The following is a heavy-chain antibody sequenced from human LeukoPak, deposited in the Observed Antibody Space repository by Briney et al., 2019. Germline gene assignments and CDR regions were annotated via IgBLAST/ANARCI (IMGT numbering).Heavy chain of an antibody. CDR1: GFTFSNAW. CDR2: IKSKTDGGTT. J-gene: IGHJ5*02. CDR3: TTDPYVVVVPGRNNWFDP. Sequence: GGSLRLSCAASGFTFSNAWMSWVRQAPGKGLEWVSRIKSKTDGGTTDYAAPVKGRFTISRDDSKNTLYLQMNSLKTEDTAVYYCTTDPYVVVVPGRNNWFDPWGQGTLVTVSS. D-gene: IGHD2-2*01. V-gene: IGHV3-15*01.